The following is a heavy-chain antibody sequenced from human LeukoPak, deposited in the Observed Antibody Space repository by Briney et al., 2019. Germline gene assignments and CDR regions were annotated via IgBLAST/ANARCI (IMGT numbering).Heavy chain of an antibody. D-gene: IGHD1-1*01. J-gene: IGHJ4*02. Sequence: GGSLRLSCAASGFTFSSYAMSWVRQAPGKGLQWVAYIRYDGRNKYSADSVKGRFTIYRDNSKSTLYLQMNSLRPEDTAVYYCAKGGSNNWSFDNWGQGTLVTVSS. CDR1: GFTFSSYA. V-gene: IGHV3-30*02. CDR2: IRYDGRNK. CDR3: AKGGSNNWSFDN.